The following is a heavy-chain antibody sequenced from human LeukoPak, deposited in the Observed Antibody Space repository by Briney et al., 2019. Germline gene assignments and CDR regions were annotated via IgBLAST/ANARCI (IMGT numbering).Heavy chain of an antibody. J-gene: IGHJ4*02. CDR2: INPNSGGT. D-gene: IGHD5-12*01. CDR1: GYTFTGYY. CDR3: ARDYGWLRLRYYFDY. V-gene: IGHV1-2*04. Sequence: ASVKVSCKASGYTFTGYYMHWVRQAPGQGLEWMGWINPNSGGTNYAQKFQGWVTMTRDTSISTAYMELSRLRSDDTAVYYCARDYGWLRLRYYFDYWGQGTLVAVSS.